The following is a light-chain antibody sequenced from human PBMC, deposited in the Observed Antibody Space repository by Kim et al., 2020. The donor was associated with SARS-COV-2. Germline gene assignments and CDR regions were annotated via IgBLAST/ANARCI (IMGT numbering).Light chain of an antibody. V-gene: IGKV1-39*01. CDR1: QSITTY. CDR2: AAS. CDR3: QQSYSTPVT. J-gene: IGKJ4*01. Sequence: DIQMTQSPSSLSASVGYRVTITCRASQSITTYLNWYQQKPGKAPKLLIYAASSLHSGVPSRFSGSGSGTDFTLTISSLQPEDFATYYCQQSYSTPVTFGGGTKVDIK.